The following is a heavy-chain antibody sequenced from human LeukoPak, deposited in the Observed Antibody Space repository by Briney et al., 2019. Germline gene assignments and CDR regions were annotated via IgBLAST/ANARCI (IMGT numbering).Heavy chain of an antibody. D-gene: IGHD6-19*01. CDR1: GFTLDSYA. J-gene: IGHJ4*02. Sequence: PGGSLRLSCAASGFTLDSYAMSWVRQAPGKGLEWVSSITGSGYSTYYGDSVRGRFTVSRDNSKNTLYLQMSSLRAADTAVYYCAKDLISSGWYDFDDWGQGTLVTVSS. CDR3: AKDLISSGWYDFDD. CDR2: ITGSGYST. V-gene: IGHV3-23*01.